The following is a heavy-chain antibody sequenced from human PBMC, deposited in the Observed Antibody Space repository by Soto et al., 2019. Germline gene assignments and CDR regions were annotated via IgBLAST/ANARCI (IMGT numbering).Heavy chain of an antibody. V-gene: IGHV4-59*01. J-gene: IGHJ6*02. CDR1: GGSISSYY. CDR2: IYYSGST. CDR3: AREPHRYCSGGSCPPGYGMDV. Sequence: PSETLSLTCTVSGGSISSYYWSWIRQPPGKGLEWIGYIYYSGSTNYNPSLKSRVTISVDTPKNQFSLKLSSVTAADTAVYYCAREPHRYCSGGSCPPGYGMDVWGQGTTVT. D-gene: IGHD2-15*01.